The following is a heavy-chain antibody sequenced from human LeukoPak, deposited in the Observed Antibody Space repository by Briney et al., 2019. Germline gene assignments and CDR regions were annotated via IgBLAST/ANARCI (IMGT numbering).Heavy chain of an antibody. D-gene: IGHD3-3*01. V-gene: IGHV4-34*01. J-gene: IGHJ5*02. CDR3: ASSTIFGVVANWFDP. CDR2: INHSGST. CDR1: GGSFSGYY. Sequence: SETLSLTCAVYGGSFSGYYWSWIRQPPGKGLEWIGEINHSGSTNYNPSLKSRVTISVDMSENQFSLRLSSVTAADTAVYYCASSTIFGVVANWFDPWGQGTLVTVSS.